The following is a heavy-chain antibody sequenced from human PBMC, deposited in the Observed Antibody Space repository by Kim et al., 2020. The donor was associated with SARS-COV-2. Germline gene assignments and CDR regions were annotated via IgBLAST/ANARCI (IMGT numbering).Heavy chain of an antibody. CDR3: ARVPIRYCGGDCWIIGDV. V-gene: IGHV3-48*03. Sequence: GGSLRLSCAASGFTFSSYEMNWVRQAPGKGLEWVSYISSSGSTIYYADSVKGRFTISRDNAKNSLYLQMNSLRAEDTAVYYCARVPIRYCGGDCWIIGDVWGQGTTVTVSS. J-gene: IGHJ6*02. CDR1: GFTFSSYE. D-gene: IGHD2-21*02. CDR2: ISSSGSTI.